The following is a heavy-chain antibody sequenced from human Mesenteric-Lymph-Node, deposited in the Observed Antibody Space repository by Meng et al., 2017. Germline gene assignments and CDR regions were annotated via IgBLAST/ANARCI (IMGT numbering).Heavy chain of an antibody. CDR2: IYHSGST. J-gene: IGHJ4*02. CDR1: GGSISSSNW. D-gene: IGHD6-19*01. V-gene: IGHV4-4*02. CDR3: ASFPPPGKQWLVTDY. Sequence: QVQLQESGPGRVKPSGTLSLTCAVSGGSISSSNWWSWVRQPPGKGLEWIGEIYHSGSTNYNPSLKSRVTISVDKSKNQFSLKLSSVTAADTAVYYCASFPPPGKQWLVTDYWGQGTLVTGSS.